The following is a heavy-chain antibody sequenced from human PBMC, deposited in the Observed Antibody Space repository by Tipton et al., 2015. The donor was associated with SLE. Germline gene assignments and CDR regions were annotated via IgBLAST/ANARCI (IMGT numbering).Heavy chain of an antibody. CDR3: ARHRGYFTVSDYIDY. V-gene: IGHV4-39*07. CDR2: IYYSGST. Sequence: LSLTCTVSGGSISSSGYYWGWIRQPPGKGLEWIGNIYYSGSTYYTPSLKSRVTISVDTSKNQFSLKVRSVTAADTAVYYCARHRGYFTVSDYIDYWGQGALVTVSS. J-gene: IGHJ4*02. CDR1: GGSISSSGYY. D-gene: IGHD3-10*01.